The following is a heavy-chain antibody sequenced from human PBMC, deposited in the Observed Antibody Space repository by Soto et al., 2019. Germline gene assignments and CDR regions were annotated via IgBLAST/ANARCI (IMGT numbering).Heavy chain of an antibody. CDR1: GFTFSSYG. J-gene: IGHJ4*02. CDR2: IWYDGSNK. V-gene: IGHV3-33*01. Sequence: PGGSLRLSCAASGFTFSSYGMHWVRQAPGKGLEWVAVIWYDGSNKYYADSVKGRFTISRDNSKNTLYLQMNSLRAEDTAVYYCARDAIAYCGGDCYSDYWGQGTLVTVSS. CDR3: ARDAIAYCGGDCYSDY. D-gene: IGHD2-21*02.